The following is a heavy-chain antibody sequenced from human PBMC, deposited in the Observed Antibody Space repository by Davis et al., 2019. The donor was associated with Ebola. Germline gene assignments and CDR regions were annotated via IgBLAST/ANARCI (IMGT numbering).Heavy chain of an antibody. CDR1: GYNFSTYW. J-gene: IGHJ5*02. CDR2: IFPGDSDT. Sequence: GESLKISCKASGYNFSTYWIGWVRQTPGKGLEWMGVIFPGDSDTRYSPSFQGQVTISADKSISTAYLQWSSLKASDTAMYYCARVAGGSPHFDPWGQGTLVTVSS. CDR3: ARVAGGSPHFDP. D-gene: IGHD6-19*01. V-gene: IGHV5-51*01.